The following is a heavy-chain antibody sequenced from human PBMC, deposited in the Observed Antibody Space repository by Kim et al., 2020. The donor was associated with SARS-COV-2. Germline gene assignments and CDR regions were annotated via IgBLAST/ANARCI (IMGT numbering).Heavy chain of an antibody. D-gene: IGHD6-6*01. CDR1: GYTFTGYY. CDR2: INPNSGGT. Sequence: ASVKVSCKASGYTFTGYYMHWVRQAPGQGLEWMGRINPNSGGTNYAQKFQGRVTMTRDTSISTAYMELSRLRSDDTAVYYCASGPNSSSAATFDYWGQGTLVTVSS. V-gene: IGHV1-2*06. J-gene: IGHJ4*02. CDR3: ASGPNSSSAATFDY.